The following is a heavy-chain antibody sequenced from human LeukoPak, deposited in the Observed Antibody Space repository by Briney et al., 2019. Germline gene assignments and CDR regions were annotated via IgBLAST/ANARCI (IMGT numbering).Heavy chain of an antibody. Sequence: SETLSLTCTVSGYSISSSSYYWGWIRQPPGKGLEWIGSIYYSGSTYYNPSLKSRVTISVDTSKNQFSLKLSSVTAADTAVYYCANLCRICRGGFTDYWGQGTLVTVSS. CDR1: GYSISSSSYY. V-gene: IGHV4-39*01. J-gene: IGHJ4*02. CDR2: IYYSGST. CDR3: ANLCRICRGGFTDY. D-gene: IGHD3-10*01.